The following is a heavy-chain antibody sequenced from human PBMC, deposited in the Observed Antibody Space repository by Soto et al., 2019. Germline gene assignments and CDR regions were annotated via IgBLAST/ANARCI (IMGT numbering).Heavy chain of an antibody. CDR1: GFTFSPYS. V-gene: IGHV3-21*01. Sequence: EMQLVESGGGLVKPGGSLRLSCAASGFTFSPYSMNWVRQAPGKGLEWVSSISSSGSYIYYADSVKGRFTISRDNANNSLYLQMNSLRAEDTAVYHCAIDPPENNWSPPYDHGMDVWGQGTTVTVSS. CDR2: ISSSGSYI. D-gene: IGHD1-20*01. J-gene: IGHJ6*02. CDR3: AIDPPENNWSPPYDHGMDV.